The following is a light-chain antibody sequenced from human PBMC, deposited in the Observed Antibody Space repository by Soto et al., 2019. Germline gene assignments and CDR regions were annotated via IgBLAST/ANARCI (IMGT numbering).Light chain of an antibody. J-gene: IGKJ5*01. CDR3: QQGYGTPFT. Sequence: EIVLTQSPSTLSLSPVGRATLSCKASQSVSTQLAWYQQKPGQDHRLLIYGAYTRATGITARFTGSGSGTDFTLSISSLQPEDTATYYCQQGYGTPFTFGQGTRLEIK. CDR2: GAY. CDR1: QSVSTQ. V-gene: IGKV3-11*01.